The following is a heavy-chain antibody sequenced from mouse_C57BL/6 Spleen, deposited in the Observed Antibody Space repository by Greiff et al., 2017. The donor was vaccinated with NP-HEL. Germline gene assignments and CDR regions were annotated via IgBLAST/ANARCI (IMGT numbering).Heavy chain of an antibody. CDR2: IYPGSGNT. J-gene: IGHJ2*01. CDR1: GYTFTDYY. CDR3: ARESMVTSFDY. V-gene: IGHV1-76*01. Sequence: QVQLKQSGAELVRPGASVKLSCKASGYTFTDYYINWVKQRPGQGLEWIARIYPGSGNTYYNEKFKGKATLTAEKSSSTAYMQLSSLTSEDSAVYFCARESMVTSFDYWGQGTTLTVSS. D-gene: IGHD2-2*01.